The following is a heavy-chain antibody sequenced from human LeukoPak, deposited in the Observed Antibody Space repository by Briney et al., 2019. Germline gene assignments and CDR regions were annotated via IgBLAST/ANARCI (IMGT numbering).Heavy chain of an antibody. J-gene: IGHJ4*02. CDR2: IYYSGST. D-gene: IGHD5-18*01. Sequence: SETLSLTCTVSGGSISSSSYYWGWIRQPPGKGLEWIGSIYYSGSTYYNPSLKSRVTISVDTSKNQFSLKLSSVTAADTAVYYCARLNGYSYGRLYYFDYWGQGTLVTVSS. CDR1: GGSISSSSYY. CDR3: ARLNGYSYGRLYYFDY. V-gene: IGHV4-39*01.